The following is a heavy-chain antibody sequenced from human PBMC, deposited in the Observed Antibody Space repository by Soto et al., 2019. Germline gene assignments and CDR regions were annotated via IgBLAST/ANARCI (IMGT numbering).Heavy chain of an antibody. CDR1: GFTFSSYA. D-gene: IGHD4-17*01. Sequence: EVQLLESGGGLVQPGGSLRLSCVFSGFTFSSYAMNWVRQAPGKGLEWVSAITCPGRSAYYADSVKGRFTISRDSSKNTLYLQMSSLRAEDTGVYYCATFYGDYAGGEFFQHWGRGTLVTVSS. J-gene: IGHJ1*01. CDR3: ATFYGDYAGGEFFQH. V-gene: IGHV3-23*01. CDR2: ITCPGRSA.